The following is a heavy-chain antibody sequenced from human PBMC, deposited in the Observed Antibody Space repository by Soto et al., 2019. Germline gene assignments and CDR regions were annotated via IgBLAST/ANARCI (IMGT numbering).Heavy chain of an antibody. D-gene: IGHD1-7*01. CDR3: ARDLGSLPGGITGTTRLDL. V-gene: IGHV1-2*04. Sequence: ASVKVSCKASGYTFTGYYMHWVRQAPGQGLEWMGWINPNSGGTNYAQKFQGWVTMTRDTSISTAYMELSRLRSDDTAVYYCARDLGSLPGGITGTTRLDLWGQGTLVTVSS. J-gene: IGHJ5*02. CDR2: INPNSGGT. CDR1: GYTFTGYY.